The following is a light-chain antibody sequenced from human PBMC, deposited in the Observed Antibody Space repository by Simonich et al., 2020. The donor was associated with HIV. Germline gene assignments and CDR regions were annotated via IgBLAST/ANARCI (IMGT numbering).Light chain of an antibody. J-gene: IGKJ1*01. CDR3: QQYYSIPWT. CDR1: QSVLYSSNNKNY. Sequence: DIVMTQSPDSLAVSLGERATINCKSSQSVLYSSNNKNYLAWYQKKPGQPPKLLIDWASTRESVVPGRFSGSGSGADFTLTISSLQAEDVAVYYCQQYYSIPWTVGQGTKVEIK. V-gene: IGKV4-1*01. CDR2: WAS.